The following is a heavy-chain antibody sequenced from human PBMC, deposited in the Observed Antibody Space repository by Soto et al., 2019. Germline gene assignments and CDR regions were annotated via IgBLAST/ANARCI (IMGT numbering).Heavy chain of an antibody. CDR3: ARERFLEWLSTANYYYYGMDV. CDR1: GYTFTGCY. CDR2: INPNSGGT. D-gene: IGHD3-3*01. V-gene: IGHV1-2*02. J-gene: IGHJ6*02. Sequence: ASVKVSCKASGYTFTGCYMHWVRQAPGQGLEWMGWINPNSGGTNYAQKFQGRVTMTRDTSISTAYMELSRLRSDDTAVYYCARERFLEWLSTANYYYYGMDVWGQGTTVTVSS.